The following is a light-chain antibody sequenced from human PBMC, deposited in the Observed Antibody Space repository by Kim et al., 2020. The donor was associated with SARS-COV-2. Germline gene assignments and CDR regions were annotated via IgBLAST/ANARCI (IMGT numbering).Light chain of an antibody. V-gene: IGLV3-19*01. CDR2: GKN. CDR3: NSRDTSTNHYV. Sequence: SSELTQDPAVSVALGQTVKITCQGDSLRNYYGSWFQQKPGQAPILVIFGKNNRPSGIPDRFSGSSSGNTASLTITGAQAEDEAVYYCNSRDTSTNHYVFGTGTKVTVL. J-gene: IGLJ1*01. CDR1: SLRNYY.